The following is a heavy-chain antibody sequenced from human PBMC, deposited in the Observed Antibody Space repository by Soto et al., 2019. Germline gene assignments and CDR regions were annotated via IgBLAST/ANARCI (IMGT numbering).Heavy chain of an antibody. Sequence: PSETLSLTCTVSGVSISRGDYYWSWIRQPPGKGLEWIGYIYYSGSTYYNPSLKSRVTISVDTSKNQFSLKLSSVTAADTAVYYCARVVYSSSKRFLARWFDPWGQGTLVTVSS. J-gene: IGHJ5*02. CDR1: GVSISRGDYY. V-gene: IGHV4-30-4*01. CDR3: ARVVYSSSKRFLARWFDP. CDR2: IYYSGST. D-gene: IGHD6-6*01.